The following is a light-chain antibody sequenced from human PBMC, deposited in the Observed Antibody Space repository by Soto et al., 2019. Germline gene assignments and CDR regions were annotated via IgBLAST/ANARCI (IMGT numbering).Light chain of an antibody. CDR1: QGIRSD. Sequence: QMTQSPSSLSASVGDRVTITCRASQGIRSDLGWYQQKPGKAPKLLMYGASRLQSGVPSRFSGSGSGTDFTLTITGLQPEDFGTYYCLQDYSYPRTFGQGTKVDIK. CDR2: GAS. J-gene: IGKJ1*01. V-gene: IGKV1-6*01. CDR3: LQDYSYPRT.